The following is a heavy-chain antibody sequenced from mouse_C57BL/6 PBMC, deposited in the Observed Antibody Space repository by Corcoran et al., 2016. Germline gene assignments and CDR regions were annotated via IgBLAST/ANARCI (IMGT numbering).Heavy chain of an antibody. V-gene: IGHV9-3*01. CDR2: INTYSGVP. CDR3: ARGGAAHWYFDV. Sequence: QIQLVQSGPELKKPGETVKISCKASGYTFTTYGMSWVKQAPGKGLKWMGWINTYSGVPTYADDFKGRFAFSLETSASTAYLQINNLKNEDTATYFCARGGAAHWYFDVWSTGTTVTVSS. CDR1: GYTFTTYG. D-gene: IGHD6-1*01. J-gene: IGHJ1*03.